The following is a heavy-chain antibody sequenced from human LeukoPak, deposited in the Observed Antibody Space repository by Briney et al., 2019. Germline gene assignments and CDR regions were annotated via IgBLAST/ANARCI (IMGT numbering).Heavy chain of an antibody. CDR1: GGSISSYY. CDR3: ATGAAVAAQAFDY. J-gene: IGHJ4*02. V-gene: IGHV4-59*12. CDR2: IYYSGST. D-gene: IGHD6-19*01. Sequence: SETLSLTCTVSGGSISSYYWSWIRQPPGKGLEWIGYIYYSGSTNYNPSLKSRVTISVNTSRNQFALELSSVTAAATAVYYCATGAAVAAQAFDYWGQGTLVTVSS.